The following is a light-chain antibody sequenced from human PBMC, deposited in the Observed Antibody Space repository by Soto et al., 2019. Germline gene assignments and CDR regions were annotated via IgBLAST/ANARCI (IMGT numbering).Light chain of an antibody. CDR2: GAS. Sequence: EIVLTQSPDTLSLSPGERATLSCRASQSVSSSYLAWYQQKPGQAPRLLIYGASSRATGIPDRFSGSGSGTDFTLTISRLEPEDVAVYYCQQYGTSPPWTFGQGTKVEIK. CDR1: QSVSSSY. CDR3: QQYGTSPPWT. J-gene: IGKJ1*01. V-gene: IGKV3-20*01.